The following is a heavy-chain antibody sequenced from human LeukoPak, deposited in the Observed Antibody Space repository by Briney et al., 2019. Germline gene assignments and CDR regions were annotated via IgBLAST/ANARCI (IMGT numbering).Heavy chain of an antibody. V-gene: IGHV3-53*01. Sequence: PGGSLRLSCAASGFTVSSNYMSWVRQAPGKGLEWVSVIYSGGSTYYADSVKGRFTISRDNSKNTLYLQMNSLRAEDAAVTYLDRGGGGYYDSSGYYPDYFDYWGQGTLATVSS. CDR2: IYSGGST. CDR3: DRGGGGYYDSSGYYPDYFDY. J-gene: IGHJ4*02. D-gene: IGHD3-22*01. CDR1: GFTVSSNY.